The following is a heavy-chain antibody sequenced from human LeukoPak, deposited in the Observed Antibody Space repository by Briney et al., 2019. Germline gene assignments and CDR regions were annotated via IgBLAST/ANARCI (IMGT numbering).Heavy chain of an antibody. V-gene: IGHV4-30-4*01. CDR3: ARAKMGYNLAYFYGMDV. CDR2: IYYSGST. Sequence: PSQTLSLTCTVSGGSISSGDYYWSWIRQPPGKGLEWIGYIYYSGSTYYNPSLKSRVTISVDTSKNQFSLKLSSVTAADTAVYYCARAKMGYNLAYFYGMDVRGQGTTVTAS. CDR1: GGSISSGDYY. D-gene: IGHD5-24*01. J-gene: IGHJ6*02.